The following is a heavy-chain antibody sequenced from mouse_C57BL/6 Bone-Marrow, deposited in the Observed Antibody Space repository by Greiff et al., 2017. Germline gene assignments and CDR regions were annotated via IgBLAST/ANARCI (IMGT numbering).Heavy chain of an antibody. Sequence: VMLVESGAELVKPGASVKISCKASGYAFSSYWMNWVKQRPGKGLEWIGQIYPGDGDTNYNGKFKGKATLTADKSSSTAYMQLSSLTSEDSAVYFCARANLASSYAMDYWGQGTSVTVSS. D-gene: IGHD1-1*01. CDR2: IYPGDGDT. CDR1: GYAFSSYW. J-gene: IGHJ4*01. V-gene: IGHV1-80*01. CDR3: ARANLASSYAMDY.